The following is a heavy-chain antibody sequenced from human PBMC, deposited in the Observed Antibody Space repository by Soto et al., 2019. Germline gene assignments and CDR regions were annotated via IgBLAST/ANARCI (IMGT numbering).Heavy chain of an antibody. J-gene: IGHJ5*02. V-gene: IGHV3-23*01. CDR1: GFTFSSYG. D-gene: IGHD6-13*01. Sequence: EVQLLESGGGLVQPGGSLRLSCVVSGFTFSSYGMSWVRQAPGKGLEWVSIISGSGGSTNSADSVKGRFTISRDNSKNKVYLQMNGLRGEDTAVYYCVKGGYDWFDTWGEGTLVTVSS. CDR3: VKGGYDWFDT. CDR2: ISGSGGST.